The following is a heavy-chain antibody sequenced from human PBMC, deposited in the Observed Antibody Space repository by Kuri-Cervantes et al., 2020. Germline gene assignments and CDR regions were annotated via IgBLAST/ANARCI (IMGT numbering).Heavy chain of an antibody. CDR1: GGTFSSYA. Sequence: SVKVSCKASGGTFSSYAISWVRQAPGQGLEWMGGIIPIFGTANYAQKFQGRVTMTRNTSISTAYMELSRLRSDDTAVYYCARDSSRGYMDVWGKGTTVTVSS. D-gene: IGHD2-2*01. V-gene: IGHV1-69*05. CDR3: ARDSSRGYMDV. CDR2: IIPIFGTA. J-gene: IGHJ6*03.